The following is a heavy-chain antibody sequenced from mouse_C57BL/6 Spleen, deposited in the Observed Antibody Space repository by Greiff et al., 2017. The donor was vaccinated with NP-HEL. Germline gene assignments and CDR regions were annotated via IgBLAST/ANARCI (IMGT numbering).Heavy chain of an antibody. CDR2: IWAGGST. CDR3: AGHEEI. V-gene: IGHV2-9*02. D-gene: IGHD5-1-1*01. Sequence: VQLVESGPGLVAPSQSLSITCTVSGFSLTSYGVHWVRQPPGKGLEWLGVIWAGGSTNYNSALMSRLSISKNNSKSQVFLKMDSLQTDDKAMYYRAGHEEIWGQSNNLTVSS. CDR1: GFSLTSYG. J-gene: IGHJ2*01.